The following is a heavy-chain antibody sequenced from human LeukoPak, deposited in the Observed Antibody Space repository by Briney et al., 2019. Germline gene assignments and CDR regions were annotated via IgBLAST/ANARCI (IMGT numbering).Heavy chain of an antibody. CDR2: IIPIFGTA. CDR1: GGTFSSYA. D-gene: IGHD6-19*01. CDR3: ARVIAVAQAFDI. Sequence: WASVKVSCKASGGTFSSYAISWVRQAPGQGLERMGGIIPIFGTANYAQKFQGRVTITADKSTSTAYMELSSLRSEDTAVYYCARVIAVAQAFDIWGQGTMVTVSS. J-gene: IGHJ3*02. V-gene: IGHV1-69*06.